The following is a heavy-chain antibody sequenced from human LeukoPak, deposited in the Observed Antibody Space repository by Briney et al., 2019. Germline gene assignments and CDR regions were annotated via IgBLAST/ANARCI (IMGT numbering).Heavy chain of an antibody. CDR3: ARMRSSNYYYYMDV. CDR1: GFTFDDYG. D-gene: IGHD1-26*01. V-gene: IGHV3-20*04. CDR2: INWNGGST. J-gene: IGHJ6*03. Sequence: RPGGSLRLSCAASGFTFDDYGMSWVRQAPGKGLEWVSGINWNGGSTGYADSVKGRFTISRDNAKNSLYLQTNSLRAEDTALYYCARMRSSNYYYYMDVWGKGTTVTVSS.